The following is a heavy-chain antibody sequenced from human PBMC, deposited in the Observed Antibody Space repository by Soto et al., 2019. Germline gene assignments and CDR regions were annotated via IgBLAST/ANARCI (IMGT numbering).Heavy chain of an antibody. CDR3: AKDTPSYGEHGEWVSYYYGMDV. CDR2: ISYDGSNK. J-gene: IGHJ6*02. V-gene: IGHV3-30*18. CDR1: GFTFSSYG. D-gene: IGHD4-17*01. Sequence: QVQLVESGGGVVQPGRSLRLSCAASGFTFSSYGMHWVRQAPGKGLEWVAVISYDGSNKYYADSVKGRFTISRDNSKNTLYLQMNSLMAEDTAVYYSAKDTPSYGEHGEWVSYYYGMDVWAKGPLSPSP.